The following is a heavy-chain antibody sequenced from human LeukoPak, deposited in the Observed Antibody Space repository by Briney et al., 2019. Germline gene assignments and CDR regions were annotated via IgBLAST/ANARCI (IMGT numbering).Heavy chain of an antibody. CDR2: ISSSSSYI. D-gene: IGHD6-19*01. J-gene: IGHJ4*02. CDR3: ARDWTHSSGWSDY. Sequence: GGSLRLSCAASGFTFSSYSMNWVRQAPGKGLEWVSSISSSSSYIYYADSVKGRFTISRDNAKNSLYLQMNSLRAEDTAVYYCARDWTHSSGWSDYWGQGTLVTVSS. V-gene: IGHV3-21*01. CDR1: GFTFSSYS.